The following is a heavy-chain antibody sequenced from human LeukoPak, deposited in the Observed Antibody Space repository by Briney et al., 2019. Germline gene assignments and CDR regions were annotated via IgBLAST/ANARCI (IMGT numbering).Heavy chain of an antibody. CDR1: GYSFTSYW. J-gene: IGHJ3*02. Sequence: GESLKISCKGSGYSFTSYWIGWVRQMPGKGLEWMGIIYPGDSDTRYSPSFQGQVTISADKSTSTAYLQWSSLKASDTAMYYCARQRAHYYDSSGYFIGDAFDIWGQGTMVTVSS. V-gene: IGHV5-51*01. CDR3: ARQRAHYYDSSGYFIGDAFDI. D-gene: IGHD3-22*01. CDR2: IYPGDSDT.